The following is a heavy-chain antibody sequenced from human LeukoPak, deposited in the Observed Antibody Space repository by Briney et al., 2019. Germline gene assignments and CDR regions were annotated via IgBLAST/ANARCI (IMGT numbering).Heavy chain of an antibody. CDR2: ISSSSSYI. V-gene: IGHV3-21*01. CDR1: GFTFSSYS. Sequence: GSLRLSCAASGFTFSSYSMNWVRQAPGKGLEWVSSISSSSSYIYYADSVKGRFTISRDNAKNSLYLQMNSLRAEDTAVYYCARVGIAARDAFDIWGQGTMVTVSS. CDR3: ARVGIAARDAFDI. D-gene: IGHD6-6*01. J-gene: IGHJ3*02.